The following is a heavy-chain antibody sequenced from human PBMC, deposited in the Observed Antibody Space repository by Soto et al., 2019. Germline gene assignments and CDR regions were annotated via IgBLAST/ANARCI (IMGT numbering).Heavy chain of an antibody. CDR3: ARENRPYYTENYYYYGMDV. CDR2: IYHSGST. D-gene: IGHD1-26*01. CDR1: GGSISSSNW. Sequence: QVQLQESGPGLVKPSGTLSLTCAVSGGSISSSNWWSWVRQPPGKGLEWIGEIYHSGSTNYNPSLKRRVTISVDKSKNQFSLKLSSVTAADTAVYYCARENRPYYTENYYYYGMDVWGQGTTVTVSS. V-gene: IGHV4-4*02. J-gene: IGHJ6*02.